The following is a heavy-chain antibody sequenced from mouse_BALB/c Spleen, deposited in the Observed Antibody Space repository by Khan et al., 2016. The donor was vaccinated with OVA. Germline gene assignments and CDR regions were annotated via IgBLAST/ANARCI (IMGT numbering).Heavy chain of an antibody. Sequence: QVQLQESGAELMKPGASVKISCKATGYTFSSYWIEWVKQRPGHGLEWIGEILPGSGSTNYNEKFKGKATFTADTSSNTAYMQLSSLTSEDSAVYYGARGGNAYYAIDYWGQGTSVTVSS. CDR1: GYTFSSYW. V-gene: IGHV1-9*01. CDR2: ILPGSGST. J-gene: IGHJ4*01. CDR3: ARGGNAYYAIDY. D-gene: IGHD2-1*01.